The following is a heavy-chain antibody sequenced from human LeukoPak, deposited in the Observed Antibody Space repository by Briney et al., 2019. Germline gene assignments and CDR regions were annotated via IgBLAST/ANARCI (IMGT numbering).Heavy chain of an antibody. J-gene: IGHJ4*02. V-gene: IGHV6-1*01. CDR1: GDRVSSNSVT. Sequence: SQTLSLTCAISGDRVSSNSVTWNWIRQSPSRGLEWLGRTYYRSTWYNDYAVSVKSRISINPDTSKNQFSLQLNSVTPEDTAVYYCARDRFLHYFNYWGQGTLVTVSS. CDR3: ARDRFLHYFNY. D-gene: IGHD2/OR15-2a*01. CDR2: TYYRSTWYN.